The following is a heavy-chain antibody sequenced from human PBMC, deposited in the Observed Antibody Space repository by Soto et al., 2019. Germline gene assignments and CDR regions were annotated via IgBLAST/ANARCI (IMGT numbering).Heavy chain of an antibody. Sequence: PGGSLRLSCAPSGFTFTTYAMSWVRQAPGKGLEWVSSISSGGDTYYADSVKGRFTISRDSSKNTLYLQMNSLRAEDTAVYYCARDLGYGDPTGDYYYYYGMDVWGQGTTVTVSS. CDR1: GFTFTTYA. V-gene: IGHV3-23*01. CDR2: ISSGGDT. J-gene: IGHJ6*02. D-gene: IGHD4-17*01. CDR3: ARDLGYGDPTGDYYYYYGMDV.